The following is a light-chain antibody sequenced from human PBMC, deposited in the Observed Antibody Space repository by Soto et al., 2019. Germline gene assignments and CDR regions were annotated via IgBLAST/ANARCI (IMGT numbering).Light chain of an antibody. CDR1: QSVSSN. V-gene: IGKV3-15*01. J-gene: IGKJ3*01. Sequence: EIVMTQSPATLSVSPGERATLSCRASQSVSSNLAWYQQKPGQAPRILIYGASTRATGIPARFSGRGSGTEFTLTISSLQSEDFAVYYCQQYNNWHFTFGPGTKVDIK. CDR2: GAS. CDR3: QQYNNWHFT.